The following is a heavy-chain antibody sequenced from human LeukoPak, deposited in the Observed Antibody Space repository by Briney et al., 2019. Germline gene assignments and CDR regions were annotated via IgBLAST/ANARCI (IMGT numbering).Heavy chain of an antibody. V-gene: IGHV4-34*01. D-gene: IGHD3-10*01. CDR2: INHSGST. CDR1: GGSFSGYY. Sequence: SETLSLTCAVYGGSFSGYYWSWIRQPPGKGLEWIGEINHSGSTNYNPSLKSRVTISVDTSKNQFSLKLSPVTAADTAVYYCTVRGVSFDPWGQGTLVTVSS. J-gene: IGHJ5*02. CDR3: TVRGVSFDP.